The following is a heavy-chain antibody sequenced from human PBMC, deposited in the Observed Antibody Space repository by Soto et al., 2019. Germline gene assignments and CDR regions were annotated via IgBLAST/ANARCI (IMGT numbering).Heavy chain of an antibody. V-gene: IGHV5-10-1*01. CDR1: GYTFTNHW. CDR2: INPSDSHT. J-gene: IGHJ4*02. Sequence: GESLKISCQGSGYTFTNHWITWVRQMPGKGLEWMGRINPSDSHTNYSPSFQGHVTMSVDKSISTAYLQWSSLKASDSAMYYFARHAAYYVSSCYFGTYWGQGTLVTVSS. CDR3: ARHAAYYVSSCYFGTY. D-gene: IGHD3-22*01.